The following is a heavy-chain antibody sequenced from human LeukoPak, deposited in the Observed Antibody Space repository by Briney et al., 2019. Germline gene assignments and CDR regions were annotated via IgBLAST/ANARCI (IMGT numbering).Heavy chain of an antibody. CDR2: IYYSGST. CDR1: GFTFGDYA. J-gene: IGHJ4*02. CDR3: ARGSGWFYY. V-gene: IGHV4-59*01. Sequence: LRLSCTGSGFTFGDYAMSWFRQAPGKGLEWIGYIYYSGSTNYNPSLKSRVTISVDTSKNQFSLKLSSVTAADTAVYYCARGSGWFYYWGQGTLVTVSS. D-gene: IGHD6-19*01.